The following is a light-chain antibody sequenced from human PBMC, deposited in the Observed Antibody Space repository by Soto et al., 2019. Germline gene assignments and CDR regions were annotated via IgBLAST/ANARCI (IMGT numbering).Light chain of an antibody. V-gene: IGKV3-20*01. CDR1: QSVSSCY. Sequence: EIVLTQSPGTLSLSPGERATLSCRASQSVSSCYLAWYQQRPVQAPRLLTYDASSRATGIPDRFSGSGSGTDFTLTISRLEPEDCAVYYCQQFGSSRLTFGQGTKVEI. CDR2: DAS. CDR3: QQFGSSRLT. J-gene: IGKJ1*01.